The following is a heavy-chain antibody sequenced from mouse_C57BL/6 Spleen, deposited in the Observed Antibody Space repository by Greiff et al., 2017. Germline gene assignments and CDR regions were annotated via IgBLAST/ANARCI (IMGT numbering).Heavy chain of an antibody. CDR1: GLTFSDYG. V-gene: IGHV5-17*01. Sequence: EVQRVESGGGLVKPGGSLKLSCAASGLTFSDYGMHWVRQAPEKGLEWVAYISSGSSPIYYADTVKGRFTISRDNAKNTLFLQMTSLRSEDTAMYYCARKYDFDYWGQGTTLTVSS. CDR3: ARKYDFDY. D-gene: IGHD2-14*01. CDR2: ISSGSSPI. J-gene: IGHJ2*01.